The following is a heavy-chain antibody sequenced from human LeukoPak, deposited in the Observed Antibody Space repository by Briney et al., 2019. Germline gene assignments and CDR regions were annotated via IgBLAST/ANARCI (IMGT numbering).Heavy chain of an antibody. Sequence: SETLSLTCAVYGGSFSGYYWGWIRQPPGKGLEWIGEINHSGSTNYNPSLKSRVTISVDTSKNQFSLKLSSVPAADTAVYYCARRVATIIYAASNRPFDYWGQGTLVTVSS. J-gene: IGHJ4*02. CDR2: INHSGST. CDR3: ARRVATIIYAASNRPFDY. D-gene: IGHD5-12*01. V-gene: IGHV4-34*01. CDR1: GGSFSGYY.